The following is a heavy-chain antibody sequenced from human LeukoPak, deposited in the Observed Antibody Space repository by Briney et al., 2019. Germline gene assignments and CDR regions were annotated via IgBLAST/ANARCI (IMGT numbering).Heavy chain of an antibody. Sequence: GGSLRLSCAASGLTFTNYAMSWVRQSPGRGLEWVSGLSGSGSNTYYADFMKGRFTISRDNSKNSLYLQMNSLRAEDTAVYYCARDLDSSTWYRGFDYRGQGTLVTVSS. CDR2: LSGSGSNT. CDR3: ARDLDSSTWYRGFDY. D-gene: IGHD6-13*01. CDR1: GLTFTNYA. J-gene: IGHJ4*02. V-gene: IGHV3-23*01.